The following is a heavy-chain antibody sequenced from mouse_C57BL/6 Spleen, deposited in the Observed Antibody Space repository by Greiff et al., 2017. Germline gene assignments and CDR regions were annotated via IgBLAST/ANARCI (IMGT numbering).Heavy chain of an antibody. Sequence: EVQLMESGGGLVKPGGSLKLSCAASGFTFSSYAMSWVRQTPEKRLEWVATISDGGSYTYYPDNVKGRFTISRDNAKNNLYLQMSQLKSEDPAMYYCAREELRLRGGYLDYWGQGTTLTVSS. CDR2: ISDGGSYT. CDR1: GFTFSSYA. V-gene: IGHV5-4*01. CDR3: AREELRLRGGYLDY. D-gene: IGHD3-2*02. J-gene: IGHJ2*01.